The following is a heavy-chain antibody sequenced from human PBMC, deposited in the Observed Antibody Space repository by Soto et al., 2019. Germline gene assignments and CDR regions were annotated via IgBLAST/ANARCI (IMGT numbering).Heavy chain of an antibody. V-gene: IGHV1-18*01. CDR1: GYTFTSYG. J-gene: IGHJ4*02. D-gene: IGHD6-19*01. CDR2: IRAYNVNT. Sequence: QVQLVQSGADVKKPWASVKVSCKASGYTFTSYGISWVRQAPGQGLAWMGWIRAYNVNTNYAQKLQGRVTMTTATSTITAYMKLRSLGSDDTDVYYCARQPVAGTAFFDYWGQGTLVTVSS. CDR3: ARQPVAGTAFFDY.